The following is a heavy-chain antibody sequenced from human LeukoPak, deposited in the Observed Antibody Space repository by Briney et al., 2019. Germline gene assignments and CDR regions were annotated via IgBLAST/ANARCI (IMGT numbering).Heavy chain of an antibody. V-gene: IGHV3-15*01. CDR1: GFTFSDAW. J-gene: IGHJ3*02. Sequence: GGSLRLSCAASGFTFSDAWMSWVRQAPGKGLEWVGRIKTKTNGGGGTTDYAAPVKGRFTIARDDSKNTLYLQMNSLKTEDTAVYYCTTNDAFDIRGQGTMVTVSS. CDR2: IKTKTNGGGGTT. CDR3: TTNDAFDI.